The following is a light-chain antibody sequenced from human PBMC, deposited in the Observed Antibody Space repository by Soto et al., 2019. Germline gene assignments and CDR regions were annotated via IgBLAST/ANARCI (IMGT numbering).Light chain of an antibody. V-gene: IGLV8-61*01. CDR1: SGSVSTRNY. CDR2: NTN. Sequence: QTVVTQEPSVSVSPGGTVTLTCGLTSGSVSTRNYPSWYQQIPGQAPRTLIYNTNTRSSGVPDRFSGSILGNKAALTITGAQAEDESDYYCVLYVGSGLPWVFGGGTKLTVL. CDR3: VLYVGSGLPWV. J-gene: IGLJ3*02.